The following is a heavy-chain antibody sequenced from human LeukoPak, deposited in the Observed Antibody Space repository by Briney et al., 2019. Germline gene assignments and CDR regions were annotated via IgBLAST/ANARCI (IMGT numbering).Heavy chain of an antibody. V-gene: IGHV3-23*01. CDR1: GFTFSSYA. J-gene: IGHJ4*02. CDR2: ITASGGST. D-gene: IGHD6-13*01. Sequence: GGSLRLSCAASGFTFSSYAMSWVRQAPGKGLEWVATITASGGSTHYADSVKGRLTISRDNSKNTLYLQMNSLRAEDAALYYCAKRAAGPTYYFEYWGQGTLVTVSS. CDR3: AKRAAGPTYYFEY.